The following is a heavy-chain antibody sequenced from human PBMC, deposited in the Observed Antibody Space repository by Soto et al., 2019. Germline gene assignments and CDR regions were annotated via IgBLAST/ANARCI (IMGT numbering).Heavy chain of an antibody. CDR3: ARRSRYAVGVYGMDV. V-gene: IGHV5-51*01. J-gene: IGHJ6*02. Sequence: GESLKVSCKGSGYSFTSYWIGWVRQMPGKGLEWMGIIYPGASATRYSRSFQGPVTISAEKSISTAYLQWSSLQASDTAMYYCARRSRYAVGVYGMDVWRQGTTVTVSS. CDR1: GYSFTSYW. CDR2: IYPGASAT. D-gene: IGHD2-2*01.